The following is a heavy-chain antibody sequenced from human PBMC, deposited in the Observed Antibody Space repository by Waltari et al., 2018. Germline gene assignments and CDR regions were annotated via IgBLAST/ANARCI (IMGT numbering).Heavy chain of an antibody. D-gene: IGHD3-10*01. CDR3: ARRFGTMVVTPVGAFDI. CDR2: IIPIFATA. CDR1: GGTFSSYA. V-gene: IGHV1-69*05. J-gene: IGHJ3*02. Sequence: QVQLVQSGAEVKKPGSSVKVSCKASGGTFSSYAISWVRQAPGQGLEWMGGIIPIFATANYAQKFQGRVTITTDESTSTAYMELSSLRSEDTAVYYCARRFGTMVVTPVGAFDIWGQGTMVTVSS.